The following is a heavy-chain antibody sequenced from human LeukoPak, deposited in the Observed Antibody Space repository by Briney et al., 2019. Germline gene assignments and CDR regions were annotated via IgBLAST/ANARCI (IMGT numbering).Heavy chain of an antibody. V-gene: IGHV4-30-4*02. CDR1: GGSISSGDYY. Sequence: SETLSLTCTVSGGSISSGDYYWSWIRQPPGKGLEWIGYIYYSGSTYYNPSLKSRVTVSVDTSKNQFSLKLSSVTAADTAVYYCARGGGLMATLFDYWGQGTLVTASS. CDR2: IYYSGST. CDR3: ARGGGLMATLFDY. J-gene: IGHJ4*02. D-gene: IGHD5-24*01.